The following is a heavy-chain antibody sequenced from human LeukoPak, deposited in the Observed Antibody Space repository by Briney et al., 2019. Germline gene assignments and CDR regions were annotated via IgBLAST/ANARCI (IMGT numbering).Heavy chain of an antibody. D-gene: IGHD3-22*01. CDR3: DRVGGEQYYYDSSGYYP. J-gene: IGHJ5*02. Sequence: ASVKVSCKASGYTFTGYYMHLVRQPPGQGLEWMGRINPNSGGANSAQEVHGRVTMTRDTAISTAYMDLNRMRPGDTAADYCDRVGGEQYYYDSSGYYPWGQGTLVTVSS. CDR2: INPNSGGA. V-gene: IGHV1-2*06. CDR1: GYTFTGYY.